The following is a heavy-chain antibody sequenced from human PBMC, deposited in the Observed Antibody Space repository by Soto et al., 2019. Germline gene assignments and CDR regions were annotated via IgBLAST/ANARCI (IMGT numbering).Heavy chain of an antibody. CDR1: GFTFSPYG. Sequence: EVQLVESGGGLVKPGGSLRLSCAASGFTFSPYGMNWVRQAPGKGLEWVSSISSSSSYIYYADSVKGRFTISRDNARSSLYLQMNSLRAEDTAVYYCARSSLGILRFLEWSFDYWGQGTLVTVSS. CDR2: ISSSSSYI. J-gene: IGHJ4*02. D-gene: IGHD3-3*01. CDR3: ARSSLGILRFLEWSFDY. V-gene: IGHV3-21*01.